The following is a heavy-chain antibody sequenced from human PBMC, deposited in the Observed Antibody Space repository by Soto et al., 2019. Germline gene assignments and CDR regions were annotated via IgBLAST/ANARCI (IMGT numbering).Heavy chain of an antibody. Sequence: PSETLSLTCAVYGGSFSGYYWSWIRQPPGKGLEGIGESNHSGSTNYNPSLKSRVTISVDTSKNQFSLKLSSVTAADTAVYYCARGGGQLVPNWFDPWGQGTLVTVSS. V-gene: IGHV4-34*01. CDR1: GGSFSGYY. D-gene: IGHD6-6*01. J-gene: IGHJ5*02. CDR3: ARGGGQLVPNWFDP. CDR2: SNHSGST.